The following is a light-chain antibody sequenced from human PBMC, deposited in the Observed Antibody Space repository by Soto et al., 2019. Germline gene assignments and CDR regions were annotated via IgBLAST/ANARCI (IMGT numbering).Light chain of an antibody. J-gene: IGKJ5*01. V-gene: IGKV3-15*01. CDR3: QQYNNWPTVT. CDR1: QSVSSD. Sequence: EIVLTQSPGTLSLSPGEKATLSCRASQSVSSDLAWYQQRPGQAPRLLIYGASIRVTGIPARFSGSGSGTEFTLTISSLQPEDFAVYYCQQYNNWPTVTFGQGTRLEIK. CDR2: GAS.